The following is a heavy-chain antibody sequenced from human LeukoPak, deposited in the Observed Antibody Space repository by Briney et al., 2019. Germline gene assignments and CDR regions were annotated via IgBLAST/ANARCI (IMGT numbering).Heavy chain of an antibody. CDR3: ASSYGSGSYGFDN. CDR1: GFTVSSNY. CDR2: ISSSSSTI. J-gene: IGHJ4*02. Sequence: GGSLRLSCAASGFTVSSNYMSWVRQAPGKGLEWVSYISSSSSTIYYADSVKGRFTISRDNAKNSLYLQMNSLRAEDTAVYYCASSYGSGSYGFDNWGQGTLVTVSS. D-gene: IGHD3-10*01. V-gene: IGHV3-48*04.